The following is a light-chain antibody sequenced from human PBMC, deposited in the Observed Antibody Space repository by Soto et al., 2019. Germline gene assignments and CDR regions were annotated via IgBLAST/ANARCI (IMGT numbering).Light chain of an antibody. V-gene: IGKV3-20*01. CDR3: QLYGTSPKT. CDR1: ETVAGSY. Sequence: EIVLTQSPGTLSLSPGERATLSCRASETVAGSYLAWYQQKPGQAPRLLIHGASTRATGIADRFSGSGSGTDFTLNISRLEPEDFAVYYCQLYGTSPKTFGQGTKVDIK. CDR2: GAS. J-gene: IGKJ1*01.